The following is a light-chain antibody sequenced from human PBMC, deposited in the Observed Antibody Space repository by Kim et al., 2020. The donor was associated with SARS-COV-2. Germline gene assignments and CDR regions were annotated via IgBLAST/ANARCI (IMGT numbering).Light chain of an antibody. J-gene: IGKJ2*01. V-gene: IGKV1-39*01. CDR2: AAS. Sequence: STSVVDRVTVTCRASQSISSYLNWYQQKPGKASKLLIYAASSLQSGVPSRFSGSGSGTDFTLTISSLRPEDFATYYCQQSYSTPYAFGQGTKLEI. CDR1: QSISSY. CDR3: QQSYSTPYA.